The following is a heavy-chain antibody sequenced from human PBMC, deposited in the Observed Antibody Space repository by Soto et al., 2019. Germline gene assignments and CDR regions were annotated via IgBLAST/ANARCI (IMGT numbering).Heavy chain of an antibody. CDR3: ATTLRYFDWLSTRYYYYGMAV. D-gene: IGHD3-9*01. J-gene: IGHJ6*02. V-gene: IGHV1-69*13. Sequence: SVKVSCKASGGTFSSYAISWVRQAPGQGLEWMGGIIPIFGTANYAQKFQGRVTITADESTSTAYMELSSLRSEDTAVYYCATTLRYFDWLSTRYYYYGMAVWG. CDR2: IIPIFGTA. CDR1: GGTFSSYA.